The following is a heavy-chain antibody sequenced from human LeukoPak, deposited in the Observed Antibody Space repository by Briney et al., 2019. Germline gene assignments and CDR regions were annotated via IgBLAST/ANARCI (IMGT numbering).Heavy chain of an antibody. Sequence: SAPTLVKPTQTLTLTCTFSEFSLSTSGVGVGWIRQPQGNALDWLALIYWHDDKRYSQSLKSRLNITRDTSKNQVVVTMTNMDPVDTATYYCAHSLSGVGAFDIWGQGTMVTVPS. CDR1: EFSLSTSGVG. D-gene: IGHD2-8*01. CDR2: IYWHDDK. CDR3: AHSLSGVGAFDI. J-gene: IGHJ3*02. V-gene: IGHV2-5*01.